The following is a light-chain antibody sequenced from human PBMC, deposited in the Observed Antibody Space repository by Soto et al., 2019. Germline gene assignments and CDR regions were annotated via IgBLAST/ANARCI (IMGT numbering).Light chain of an antibody. CDR1: QSVSSN. CDR3: QQYQSWPLT. J-gene: IGKJ5*01. V-gene: IGKV3-15*01. Sequence: EIVMTQSPATLSVSPGERATLSCRASQSVSSNLAWYQQKPGQSPRLLIYSASRRATGIPARFSGSGSETEFTLTISSLQSEDFDVYYCQQYQSWPLTFGGGTRLEIK. CDR2: SAS.